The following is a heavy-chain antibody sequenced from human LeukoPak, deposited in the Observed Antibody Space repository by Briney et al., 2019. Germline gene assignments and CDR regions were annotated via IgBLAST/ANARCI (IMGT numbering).Heavy chain of an antibody. V-gene: IGHV1-8*01. CDR2: MNPNSDNT. CDR3: ARIRYGSGSGDY. Sequence: ASVKVSCKTSGYTFTSNEINWVRQAPGQELEWMGWMNPNSDNTVYAQKFQGRVTMTRKTSISTAYMELSSLTSEDTAIYYCARIRYGSGSGDYWGQGTLVTASS. CDR1: GYTFTSNE. J-gene: IGHJ4*02. D-gene: IGHD3-10*01.